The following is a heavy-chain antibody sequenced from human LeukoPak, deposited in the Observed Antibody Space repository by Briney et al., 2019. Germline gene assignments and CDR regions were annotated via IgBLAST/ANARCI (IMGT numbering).Heavy chain of an antibody. V-gene: IGHV4-59*01. CDR1: GASISGYS. J-gene: IGHJ4*02. D-gene: IGHD1-26*01. Sequence: PSETLSLTCTVSGASISGYSWTWIRQPPGKGLECVGYIDYSGNTNYKSSLKSRAFISVDTSRTQFSLNLRSVTAADTAVYFCARDREGAITGFDYWGQGTLVTVSS. CDR2: IDYSGNT. CDR3: ARDREGAITGFDY.